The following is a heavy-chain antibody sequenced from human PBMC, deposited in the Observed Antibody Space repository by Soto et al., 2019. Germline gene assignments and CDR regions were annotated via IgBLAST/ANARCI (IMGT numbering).Heavy chain of an antibody. V-gene: IGHV4-30-4*01. CDR3: ARASYDSSTYYLDY. D-gene: IGHD3-22*01. J-gene: IGHJ4*02. Sequence: QVQLQESGPGLVKPSQTLSLTCTVSGASISSGDYYWTWIRQPPGKGLEWIGSIYYSGSTYYNPSPKSRVTIAVDPSHNQFSLQLSSVTAADTAVYYCARASYDSSTYYLDYWGQGTLVTVSS. CDR2: IYYSGST. CDR1: GASISSGDYY.